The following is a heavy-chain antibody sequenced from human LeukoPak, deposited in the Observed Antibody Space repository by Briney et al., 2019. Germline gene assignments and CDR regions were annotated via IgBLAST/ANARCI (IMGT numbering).Heavy chain of an antibody. D-gene: IGHD2-2*01. V-gene: IGHV3-30*18. CDR1: GFTFSSYG. CDR2: ISYDGSNK. J-gene: IGHJ5*02. Sequence: GRSLRLSCAASGFTFSSYGMHWVRQAPGKGLEWVAVISYDGSNKYYADSVKGRFTISRDNSKNTLYLQMNSLRAEDTAVYYCAKNSASHCSSTSCYPPRGGWFDPWGQGTLVTVSS. CDR3: AKNSASHCSSTSCYPPRGGWFDP.